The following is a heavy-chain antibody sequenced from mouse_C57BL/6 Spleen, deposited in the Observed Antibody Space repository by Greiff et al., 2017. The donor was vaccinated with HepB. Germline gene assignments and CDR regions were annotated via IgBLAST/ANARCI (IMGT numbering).Heavy chain of an antibody. CDR3: TGVGHGY. Sequence: EVQLVESGGGLVQPGGSMKLSCVASGFTFSNYWMNWVRQSPEKGLEWVAQIRLKSDNYATHYAESVKGRFTISRDDSKSSVYLQMNNSRAEDTGIYYYTGVGHGYWGQGTTLTVSS. CDR1: GFTFSNYW. D-gene: IGHD3-3*01. CDR2: IRLKSDNYAT. J-gene: IGHJ2*01. V-gene: IGHV6-3*01.